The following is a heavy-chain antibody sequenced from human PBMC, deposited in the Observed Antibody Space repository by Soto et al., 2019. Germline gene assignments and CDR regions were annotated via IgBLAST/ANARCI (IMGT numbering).Heavy chain of an antibody. CDR3: ARDRGYSYGYLYPPFDY. J-gene: IGHJ4*02. CDR1: GGTFSSYT. D-gene: IGHD5-18*01. Sequence: QVQLVQSGAEVKKPGSSVKVSCKASGGTFSSYTISWVRQAPGQGLEWMGRIIPILGIANYAQKFQGRVTITADKSTITAYMELSSLRSEDTAVYYCARDRGYSYGYLYPPFDYWGQGTLVTVSS. CDR2: IIPILGIA. V-gene: IGHV1-69*08.